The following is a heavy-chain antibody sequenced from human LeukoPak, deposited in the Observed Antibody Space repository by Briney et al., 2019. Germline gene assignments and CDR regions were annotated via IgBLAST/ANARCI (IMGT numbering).Heavy chain of an antibody. CDR3: ATHGHRAGPQQHIVVVPAAIGAFDI. V-gene: IGHV1-18*01. D-gene: IGHD2-2*02. CDR2: ISTYNTNI. Sequence: ASVKVSCRASGYTFTRYGISWVRQAPGQGLEWMGWISTYNTNIKYAQKFQGRVTMTTDTSATTAYMERRSLRSEDTAVYYCATHGHRAGPQQHIVVVPAAIGAFDIWGQGTMVTVSS. CDR1: GYTFTRYG. J-gene: IGHJ3*02.